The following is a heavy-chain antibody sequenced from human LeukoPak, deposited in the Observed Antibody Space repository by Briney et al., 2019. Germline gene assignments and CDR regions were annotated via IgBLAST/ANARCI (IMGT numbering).Heavy chain of an antibody. CDR3: ARGADAYDILTGNPFDY. Sequence: GGSLRLSRAASGFTFSDYYMSWIRQAPGKGLEWVSYISSSSSYTNYADSVKGRFTISRDNAKNSLYLQMNSLRAEDTAVYYCARGADAYDILTGNPFDYWGQGTLVTVSS. V-gene: IGHV3-11*06. CDR2: ISSSSSYT. CDR1: GFTFSDYY. J-gene: IGHJ4*02. D-gene: IGHD3-9*01.